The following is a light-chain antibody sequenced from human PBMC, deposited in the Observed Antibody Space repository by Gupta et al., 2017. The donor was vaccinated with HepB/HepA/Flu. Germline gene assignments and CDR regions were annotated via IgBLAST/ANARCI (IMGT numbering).Light chain of an antibody. J-gene: IGKJ4*01. Sequence: DIVMTQSPDSLAVSLGGRATINCKSSQSILKNSDKKSRLNWYQQKPGQPPKLLIYWASTRESGVPDRFSGSGSGTDFTLTISGLQAEDVATYYCQQYYSIPLTFGGGTKVELK. V-gene: IGKV4-1*01. CDR3: QQYYSIPLT. CDR1: QSILKNSDKKSR. CDR2: WAS.